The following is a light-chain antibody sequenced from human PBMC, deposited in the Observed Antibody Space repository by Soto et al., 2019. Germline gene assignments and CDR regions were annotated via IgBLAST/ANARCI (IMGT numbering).Light chain of an antibody. Sequence: EVVMTQTRATLSVSPGERATLSCRASESVSSNLAWYQQRPGQAPRLVIYGASARATGIPARFSGGGSGTEFTLTISSLQSEDFAVYYCQQYNSWPPITFGQGTRLEI. CDR2: GAS. CDR3: QQYNSWPPIT. V-gene: IGKV3-15*01. CDR1: ESVSSN. J-gene: IGKJ5*01.